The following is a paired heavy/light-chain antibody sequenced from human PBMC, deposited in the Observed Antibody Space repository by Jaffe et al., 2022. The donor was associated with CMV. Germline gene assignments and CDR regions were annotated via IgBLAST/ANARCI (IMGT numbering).Heavy chain of an antibody. D-gene: IGHD3-9*01. J-gene: IGHJ3*01. CDR3: ARRLTKTTSGYDQMVADV. Sequence: QITFQESGPTVLKTTETLTLTCNFSGFSLSTSGVGVGWIRQSPGKALEWLAVIYWDDDKRYSPSLRSRLTIVKDTSKNKVVLSMTYMAPEDTGTYYCARRLTKTTSGYDQMVADVWGPGTLVTVFS. CDR1: GFSLSTSGVG. V-gene: IGHV2-5*02. CDR2: IYWDDDK.
Light chain of an antibody. V-gene: IGKV1-5*01. CDR2: EAV. J-gene: IGKJ2*01. CDR3: QQYKSYST. Sequence: DIQVTQSPSALSASVGDRITITCRASQAINNYLAWYQQKPGEAPRLMIFEAVNLQTGVPPRFSGSGSGTDFTLTITNLQPEDFATYYCQQYKSYSTFGLGTKLA. CDR1: QAINNY.